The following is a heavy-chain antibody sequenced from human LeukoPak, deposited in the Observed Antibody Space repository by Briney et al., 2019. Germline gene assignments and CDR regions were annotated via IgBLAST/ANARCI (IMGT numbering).Heavy chain of an antibody. D-gene: IGHD3-3*01. Sequence: ASVKVSCKASGYTFTNYYIHWVRQAPGQGLEWMGLINPGGGNTNYAQRFQGRVTITADKSTSTAYMELSSLRSEDTAVYYCARYPSSDLSRSNYFDYWGQGTLVTVSS. CDR1: GYTFTNYY. J-gene: IGHJ4*02. CDR3: ARYPSSDLSRSNYFDY. V-gene: IGHV1-46*01. CDR2: INPGGGNT.